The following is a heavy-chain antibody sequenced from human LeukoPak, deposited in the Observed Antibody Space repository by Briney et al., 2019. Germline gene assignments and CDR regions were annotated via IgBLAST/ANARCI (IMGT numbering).Heavy chain of an antibody. CDR2: ISGSGGST. D-gene: IGHD1-7*01. Sequence: PGGSLRLSCAPSGFTFSSYAMSWVRQAPGKGLEWVSAISGSGGSTYYADSVKGRFTISRDNSKNTLYLQMNSLRAEDTAVYYCAKRRGLELLYYYYMDVWGKGTTVTVSS. J-gene: IGHJ6*03. V-gene: IGHV3-23*01. CDR1: GFTFSSYA. CDR3: AKRRGLELLYYYYMDV.